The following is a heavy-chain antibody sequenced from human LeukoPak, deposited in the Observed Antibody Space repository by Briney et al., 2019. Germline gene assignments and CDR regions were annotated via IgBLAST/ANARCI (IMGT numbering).Heavy chain of an antibody. V-gene: IGHV3-11*01. J-gene: IGHJ4*02. Sequence: GGSLRLSCAASGFTFSDYYMSWIRLAPGKGLEWVSYISGSGSTKYYADSVKGRFTISRDNAKNSLYLQMNSLRAEDTAVYYCATTYYYDSSGYYPYWGQGTLVTVSS. D-gene: IGHD3-22*01. CDR2: ISGSGSTK. CDR3: ATTYYYDSSGYYPY. CDR1: GFTFSDYY.